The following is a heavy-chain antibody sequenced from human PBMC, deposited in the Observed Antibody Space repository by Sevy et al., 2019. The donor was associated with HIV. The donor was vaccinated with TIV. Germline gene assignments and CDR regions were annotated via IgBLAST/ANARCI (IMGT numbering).Heavy chain of an antibody. Sequence: ASVKVSCKVSGYTLTELSMHWVRQAPGKALEWMGGFDPEDGETIYAQKFQGRVTMTEDTSTDTAYMELSSLRSEDTAVYYCATAPLSYYYDSSGYIFDYWGQGTLVTVSS. CDR1: GYTLTELS. V-gene: IGHV1-24*01. CDR3: ATAPLSYYYDSSGYIFDY. J-gene: IGHJ4*02. CDR2: FDPEDGET. D-gene: IGHD3-22*01.